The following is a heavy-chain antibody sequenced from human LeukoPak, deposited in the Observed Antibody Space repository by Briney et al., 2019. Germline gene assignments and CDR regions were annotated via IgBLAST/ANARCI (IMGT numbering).Heavy chain of an antibody. CDR3: ARAPRSAQQLLDY. D-gene: IGHD6-13*01. Sequence: GGSLRLSCAASGFTFSDYYMSWIRQAPGKGLEWVSYISSSGSTIYYADSVKGRFTISRDNAKNSLYLQMNSLRAEDTAVYYCARAPRSAQQLLDYWGQGTLVTVSS. CDR1: GFTFSDYY. J-gene: IGHJ4*02. V-gene: IGHV3-11*01. CDR2: ISSSGSTI.